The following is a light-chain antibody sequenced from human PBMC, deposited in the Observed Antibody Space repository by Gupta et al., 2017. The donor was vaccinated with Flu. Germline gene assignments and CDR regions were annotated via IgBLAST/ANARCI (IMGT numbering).Light chain of an antibody. Sequence: CSGDEWDHKYACWYQQRPGQSPVVVIYHDTQRRSGIPERFSGSNSGNTATLTITGTQAVDEADYYWQVWDSGTAVFGGGTKLSVL. CDR2: HDT. V-gene: IGLV3-1*01. CDR3: QVWDSGTAV. CDR1: EWDHKY. J-gene: IGLJ3*02.